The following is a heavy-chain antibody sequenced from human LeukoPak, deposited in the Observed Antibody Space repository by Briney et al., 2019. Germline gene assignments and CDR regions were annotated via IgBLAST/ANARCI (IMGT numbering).Heavy chain of an antibody. V-gene: IGHV1-18*01. D-gene: IGHD3-10*01. CDR1: GYTFNSYG. CDR3: ARDFTVLRGASSY. CDR2: INAYSGNT. Sequence: ASVKVSCKASGYTFNSYGLSWVRQAPGQGLEWMGWINAYSGNTNYAQKLQNRVTMTTDTSTTTAYMELRSLRSDDTAVYYCARDFTVLRGASSYWGQGTLVTVCS. J-gene: IGHJ4*02.